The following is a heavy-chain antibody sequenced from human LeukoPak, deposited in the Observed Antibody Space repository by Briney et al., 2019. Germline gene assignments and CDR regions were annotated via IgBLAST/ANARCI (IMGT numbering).Heavy chain of an antibody. CDR2: INSDGSST. CDR3: AKDLKRWQNFDY. V-gene: IGHV3-74*01. CDR1: GFTFSSYW. Sequence: GGSLRLSCAASGFTFSSYWKHWVRQAPGKGLVWVSRINSDGSSTSYADSVKGRFTISRDTSKNTLYLQMNSLRVEDTAVYYCAKDLKRWQNFDYWGQGTLVTVSS. D-gene: IGHD5-24*01. J-gene: IGHJ4*02.